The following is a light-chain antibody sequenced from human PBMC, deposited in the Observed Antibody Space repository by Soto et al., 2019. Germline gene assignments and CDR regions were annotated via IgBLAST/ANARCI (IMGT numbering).Light chain of an antibody. CDR2: DVS. J-gene: IGLJ1*01. CDR3: FSFRTSSYV. CDR1: SGDVGGYKC. Sequence: QSVLTQPSSVSWSPGQSSTISCTVTSGDVGGYKCVSWYQHHPGKAPKLMIYDVSNRPSGVSDRFSGSKSGTTASLTMSGIQAEDEADYYCFSFRTSSYVFGTGTKLNVL. V-gene: IGLV2-14*03.